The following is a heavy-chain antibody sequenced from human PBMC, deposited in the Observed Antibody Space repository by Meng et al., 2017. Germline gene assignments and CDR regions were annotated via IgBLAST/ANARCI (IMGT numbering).Heavy chain of an antibody. V-gene: IGHV1-3*01. D-gene: IGHD4-17*01. Sequence: VQLVQSGAEVNKPGASVKVSCKASGYTFTSYAMHWVRQAPGQRLEWMGWINAGNGNTKYSQKFQGRVTITRDTSASTAYMELSSLRSEDTAVYYCARDRSRLSTVTLLFDPWGQGTLVTVSS. J-gene: IGHJ5*02. CDR2: INAGNGNT. CDR1: GYTFTSYA. CDR3: ARDRSRLSTVTLLFDP.